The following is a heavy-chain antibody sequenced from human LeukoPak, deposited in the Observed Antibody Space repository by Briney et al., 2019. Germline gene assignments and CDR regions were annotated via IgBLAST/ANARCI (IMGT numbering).Heavy chain of an antibody. CDR2: IYYSGST. J-gene: IGHJ4*02. V-gene: IGHV4-59*08. CDR1: GGSISSYY. Sequence: SETLSLTCTVSGGSISSYYWSWIRQPPGKGLEWSGYIYYSGSTNYNPSLKSRVTISVDTSKNQFSLKLSSVTAADTAVYYCARHEGDFLEYYFDYWGQGTLVTVSS. CDR3: ARHEGDFLEYYFDY. D-gene: IGHD3-3*01.